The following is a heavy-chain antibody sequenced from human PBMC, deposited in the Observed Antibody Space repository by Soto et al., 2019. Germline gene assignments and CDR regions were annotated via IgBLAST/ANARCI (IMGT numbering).Heavy chain of an antibody. CDR2: IWHTGRP. CDR1: GDSLTNNHW. Sequence: QLQLRESGPGLVQPSGTLSLTCAVSGDSLTNNHWWSWVRQAPGKGLEWIGEIWHTGRPNYNPSLNRRVAISIDKSKTQCSLKLSSVTAADTAVYYCVRDSRTGCSSINCYMHWGQGTLVTVS. D-gene: IGHD2-15*01. V-gene: IGHV4-4*02. J-gene: IGHJ4*02. CDR3: VRDSRTGCSSINCYMH.